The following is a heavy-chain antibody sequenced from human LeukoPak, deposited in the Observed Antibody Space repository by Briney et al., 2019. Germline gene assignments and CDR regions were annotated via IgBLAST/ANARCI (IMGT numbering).Heavy chain of an antibody. CDR1: GYRFTGHY. CDR2: INPDSGDT. Sequence: ASVKVSCKASGYRFTGHYIHWVRQAPGQGLEWMGWINPDSGDTNHAQTFQGRVTMTRDTSISTVYLELSSLTSDDTAVYYCARDPVRGYYYGLEYYFDYWGQGTLDTVSS. D-gene: IGHD3-22*01. CDR3: ARDPVRGYYYGLEYYFDY. J-gene: IGHJ4*02. V-gene: IGHV1-2*02.